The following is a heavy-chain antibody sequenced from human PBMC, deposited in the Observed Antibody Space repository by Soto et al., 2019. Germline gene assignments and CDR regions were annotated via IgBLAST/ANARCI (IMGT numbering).Heavy chain of an antibody. J-gene: IGHJ6*02. V-gene: IGHV5-10-1*01. CDR1: GYSFTSYW. Sequence: GESLKISCKGSGYSFTSYWISWVRQMPGKGLEGMGRIDPSDSYTNYSPSFQGHVTISADKSISTAYLQWSSLKASDTAMYYCARLVVVPAATQDYYYYGMDVWGQGTTVTVSS. D-gene: IGHD2-2*01. CDR2: IDPSDSYT. CDR3: ARLVVVPAATQDYYYYGMDV.